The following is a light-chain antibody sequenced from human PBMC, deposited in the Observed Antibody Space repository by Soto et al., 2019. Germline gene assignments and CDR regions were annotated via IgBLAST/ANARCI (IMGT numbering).Light chain of an antibody. CDR1: SSDIGAYDY. Sequence: QPVLTQPASLSGSPGQSITISCTGTSSDIGAYDYVSWFQQHPGKAPKLMISEVNNRPSGVSNRFSGSKSGNTASLTISGLQAEDEADYYCSSYTSSSTLVFGGGTKLTVL. V-gene: IGLV2-14*01. J-gene: IGLJ2*01. CDR2: EVN. CDR3: SSYTSSSTLV.